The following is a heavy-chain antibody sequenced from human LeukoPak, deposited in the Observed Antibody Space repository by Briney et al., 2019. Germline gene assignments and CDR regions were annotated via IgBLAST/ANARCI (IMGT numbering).Heavy chain of an antibody. CDR3: ARHLKRNWNSPSNWFDP. Sequence: SETLSLTCTVSGGSISSYYWSWIRQPPGKGLEWIGYIYYSGSTNYNPSLKSRVTISVDTSKNQFSLKLSSVTAADTAVHYCARHLKRNWNSPSNWFDPWGQGTLVTVSS. J-gene: IGHJ5*02. V-gene: IGHV4-59*08. CDR2: IYYSGST. D-gene: IGHD1-7*01. CDR1: GGSISSYY.